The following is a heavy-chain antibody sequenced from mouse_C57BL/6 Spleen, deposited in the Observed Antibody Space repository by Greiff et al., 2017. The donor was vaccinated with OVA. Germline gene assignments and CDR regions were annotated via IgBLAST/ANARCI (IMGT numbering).Heavy chain of an antibody. D-gene: IGHD2-2*01. Sequence: EVKLMESGGGLVKPGGSLKLSCAASGFTFSSYAMSWVRQTPEKRLEWVATISDGGSYTYYPDNVKGRFTISRDNAKNNLYLQMSHLKSEDTAMYYCAREGGYGYDEGVYAMDYWGQGTSVTVSS. V-gene: IGHV5-4*01. CDR2: ISDGGSYT. CDR3: AREGGYGYDEGVYAMDY. J-gene: IGHJ4*01. CDR1: GFTFSSYA.